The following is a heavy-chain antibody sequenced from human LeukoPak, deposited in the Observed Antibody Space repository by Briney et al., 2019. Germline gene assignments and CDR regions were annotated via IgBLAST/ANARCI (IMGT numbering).Heavy chain of an antibody. CDR3: ARSVGATEFDY. CDR2: IIPIFGTA. CDR1: GGTFSSYA. V-gene: IGHV1-69*05. Sequence: SVKVSCKASGGTFSSYAISWVRQAPGQGLEWMGGIIPIFGTANYAQKLQGRVTMTRDTSISTAYMELSRLRSDDTAVYYCARSVGATEFDYWGQGTLVTVSS. J-gene: IGHJ4*02. D-gene: IGHD1-26*01.